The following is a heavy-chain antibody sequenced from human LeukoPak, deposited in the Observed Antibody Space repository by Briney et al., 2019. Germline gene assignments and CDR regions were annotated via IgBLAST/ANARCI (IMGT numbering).Heavy chain of an antibody. V-gene: IGHV3-23*01. CDR3: ARDSPSATYLHYALDV. CDR1: GFTFSSYA. J-gene: IGHJ6*02. Sequence: PGGSLRLSCVVSGFTFSSYAMTWVRQAPGKGLESVSSISSGGGNTYYADSVKGRFTISRDNSKNTLYLQMNNLRAEDTAVFYCARDSPSATYLHYALDVWGQGTTVIVSS. CDR2: ISSGGGNT. D-gene: IGHD2-2*01.